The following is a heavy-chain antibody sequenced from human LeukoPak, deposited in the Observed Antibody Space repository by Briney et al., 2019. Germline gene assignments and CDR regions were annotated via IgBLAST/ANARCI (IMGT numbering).Heavy chain of an antibody. J-gene: IGHJ5*02. Sequence: ASVKVSCKASGYPFNSYDINWVRQATGHGLEWMGWINPNSGSSDSAQKFQGRVTMTRDTSISTAYMELSRLRSDDTAVYYCASRPTLENWFDPWGQGTLVTVSS. CDR2: INPNSGSS. CDR3: ASRPTLENWFDP. V-gene: IGHV1-2*02. CDR1: GYPFNSYD.